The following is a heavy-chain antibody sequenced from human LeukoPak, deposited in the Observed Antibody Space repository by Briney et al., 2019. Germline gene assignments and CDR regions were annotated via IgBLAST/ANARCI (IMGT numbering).Heavy chain of an antibody. CDR2: IYYRGST. Sequence: SETLSLTCTVSGGSISSYYWSWIRQPPGKGLEWIGHIYYRGSTNYNPSLKGRVTISVDTSKNQFSLKLSSVTAADTAVYYCARDRGYCSGGSCHGIDYWGQGTLVTVSS. CDR1: GGSISSYY. D-gene: IGHD2-15*01. V-gene: IGHV4-59*01. J-gene: IGHJ4*02. CDR3: ARDRGYCSGGSCHGIDY.